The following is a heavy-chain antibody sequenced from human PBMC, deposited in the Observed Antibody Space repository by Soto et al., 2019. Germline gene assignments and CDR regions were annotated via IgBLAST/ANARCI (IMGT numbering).Heavy chain of an antibody. CDR2: VSPYSNIT. CDR1: HYIFTTYG. V-gene: IGHV1-18*01. D-gene: IGHD3-10*01. Sequence: EASVKVSCKASHYIFTTYGISWVRQAPGQGLEWMGWVSPYSNITNYAQKFQGRVTMTTETSTSTVYMELRSLRSDDTAMYYCARNGERDLGLNYYFYYGMDVWGQGTSVTVSS. J-gene: IGHJ6*02. CDR3: ARNGERDLGLNYYFYYGMDV.